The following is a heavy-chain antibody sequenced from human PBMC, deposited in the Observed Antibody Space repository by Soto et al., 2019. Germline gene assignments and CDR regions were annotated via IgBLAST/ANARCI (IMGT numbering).Heavy chain of an antibody. D-gene: IGHD3-3*01. V-gene: IGHV3-15*07. Sequence: GGSLRLSCAASGFTFSNAWMNWVRQDPGKGLEWVGRIKSKTDGGTTDYAAPVKGRFTIPRDDSKNTLCLQLNSLNTEDTAVYYCTTTYYDFWSGYCDPPYFDYWGQGTLVTVSS. CDR3: TTTYYDFWSGYCDPPYFDY. J-gene: IGHJ4*02. CDR1: GFTFSNAW. CDR2: IKSKTDGGTT.